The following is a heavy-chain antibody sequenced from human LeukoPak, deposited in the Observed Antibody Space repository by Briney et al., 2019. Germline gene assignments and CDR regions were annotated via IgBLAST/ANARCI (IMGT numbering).Heavy chain of an antibody. Sequence: GGSLRLSCAASGFTFSNAWMNWVRQAPGKGLEWVGRIKSKTDGGTTDYAAPVKGRLTISRDDSKTTLYLQMNSLKTEDTAVYYCTRYRSSYYFDSWGQGTLVTVSS. CDR3: TRYRSSYYFDS. V-gene: IGHV3-15*07. CDR2: IKSKTDGGTT. D-gene: IGHD6-6*01. CDR1: GFTFSNAW. J-gene: IGHJ4*02.